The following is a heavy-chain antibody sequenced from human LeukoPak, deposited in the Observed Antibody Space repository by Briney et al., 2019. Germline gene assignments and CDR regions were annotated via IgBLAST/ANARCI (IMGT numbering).Heavy chain of an antibody. Sequence: GGSLRLSCAASGFTFSSYNMNWVRQAPGKGLEWVSSISSSSSYIYYADSVKGRFTISRDNAKNSLYLQMNSLRAEDTAVYYCARDREGEGFDYWGQGTLVTVSS. V-gene: IGHV3-21*01. CDR3: ARDREGEGFDY. CDR1: GFTFSSYN. CDR2: ISSSSSYI. D-gene: IGHD3-16*01. J-gene: IGHJ4*02.